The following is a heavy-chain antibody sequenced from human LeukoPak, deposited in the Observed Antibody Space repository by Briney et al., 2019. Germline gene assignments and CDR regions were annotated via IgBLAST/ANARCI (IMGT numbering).Heavy chain of an antibody. CDR1: RFTFSRSA. Sequence: GGSLRLSCAASRFTFSRSAMTWVRQGPGTGLEFVASIIYSGGATYYADSVKGRFTISRDNSKNTLYLQMNSLRAEDTALYYRAKDGLYYDGSEHVYYFDSWGQGTLVTVSS. V-gene: IGHV3-23*01. J-gene: IGHJ4*02. CDR2: IIYSGGAT. CDR3: AKDGLYYDGSEHVYYFDS. D-gene: IGHD3-22*01.